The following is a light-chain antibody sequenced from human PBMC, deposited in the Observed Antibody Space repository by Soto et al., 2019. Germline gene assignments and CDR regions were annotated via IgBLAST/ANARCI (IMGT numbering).Light chain of an antibody. J-gene: IGLJ3*02. CDR2: HDD. CDR3: EAWDDTLNGHV. CDR1: RSNIGNNY. V-gene: IGLV1-36*01. Sequence: QSVLTEPPSVSAAPGQKVTVSCSGSRSNIGNNYVNWYQQVPGKAPKLVLYHDDMLPSGVSDRFSGSKSGTSASLAISGLQSEDEADYYCEAWDDTLNGHVFGGGTKVTVL.